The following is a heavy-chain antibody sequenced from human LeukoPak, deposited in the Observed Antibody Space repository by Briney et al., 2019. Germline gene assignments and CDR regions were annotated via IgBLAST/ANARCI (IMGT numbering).Heavy chain of an antibody. CDR3: ARVGYYYDSSGYYYGAFDI. J-gene: IGHJ3*02. CDR1: GGSISSYY. Sequence: SETLSLTCTVSGGSISSYYWSWIRQPPGKGLEWIAYISDIGSTNYNPSLKSRVTISVDTSKNQFSLKLSSVTAADTAVYYCARVGYYYDSSGYYYGAFDIWGQGTMVTVSS. CDR2: ISDIGST. V-gene: IGHV4-59*12. D-gene: IGHD3-22*01.